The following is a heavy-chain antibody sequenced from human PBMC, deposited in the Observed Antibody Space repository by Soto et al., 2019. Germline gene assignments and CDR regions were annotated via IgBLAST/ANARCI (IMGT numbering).Heavy chain of an antibody. J-gene: IGHJ6*01. V-gene: IGHV3-21*02. CDR1: GFTFSSYS. Sequence: EVQLVESGGGLVKSGGSLRLSCAASGFTFSSYSMNWVRQAPGRGLEWVAAISGTSDYIYYADSVKGRFTISRDNAKTSLYIQMNSLRAEDTAVYYCARDHRYCSGSSCRPYYYYYGMDVW. CDR3: ARDHRYCSGSSCRPYYYYYGMDV. D-gene: IGHD2-15*01. CDR2: ISGTSDYI.